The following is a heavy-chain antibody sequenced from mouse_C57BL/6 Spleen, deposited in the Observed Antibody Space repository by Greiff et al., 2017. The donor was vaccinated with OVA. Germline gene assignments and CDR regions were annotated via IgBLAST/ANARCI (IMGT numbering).Heavy chain of an antibody. V-gene: IGHV1-52*01. CDR1: GYTFTSYW. D-gene: IGHD4-1*01. CDR3: AREGLTGTFFDY. J-gene: IGHJ2*01. CDR2: IDPSDSET. Sequence: QVQLKQPGAELVRPGSSVKLSCKASGYTFTSYWMHWVKQRPIQGLEWIGNIDPSDSETHYNQKFKDKATLTVDKSSSTAYMQLSSLTSDDSAVYYCAREGLTGTFFDYWGQGTTLTVSA.